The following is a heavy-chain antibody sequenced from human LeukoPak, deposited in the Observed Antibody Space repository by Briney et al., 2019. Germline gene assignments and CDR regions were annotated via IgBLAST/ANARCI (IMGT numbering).Heavy chain of an antibody. D-gene: IGHD2-2*01. V-gene: IGHV3-48*03. CDR2: VSSSGSSI. CDR3: ARKYCSSTSCLFDC. J-gene: IGHJ4*02. CDR1: GFTFSSYE. Sequence: GGSLRLSCAASGFTFSSYEMNWVRQAPGKGLEWVSYVSSSGSSIYYADSVKGRFTISRDNAKNSLYLQMNSLRAEDTAVYYCARKYCSSTSCLFDCWGQGTLVTVSS.